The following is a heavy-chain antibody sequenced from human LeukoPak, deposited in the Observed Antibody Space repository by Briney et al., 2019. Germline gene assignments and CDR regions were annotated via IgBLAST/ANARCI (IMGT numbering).Heavy chain of an antibody. D-gene: IGHD3-16*01. J-gene: IGHJ4*02. Sequence: SETLSLTCTVSGYSITSIYYWGWIRQPPGKGLEWIGSIHHSGDTAYNPSLKSRVTISVDTSKSQFSMKLSSVTAADTAVYYCARSYASSGLDHWGQGTLVTVSS. CDR3: ARSYASSGLDH. CDR1: GYSITSIYY. V-gene: IGHV4-38-2*02. CDR2: IHHSGDT.